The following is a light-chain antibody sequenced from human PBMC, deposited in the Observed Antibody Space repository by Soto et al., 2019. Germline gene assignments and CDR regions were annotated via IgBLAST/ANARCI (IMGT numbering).Light chain of an antibody. V-gene: IGKV3-15*01. Sequence: EIVMTQSPATLSVSPGEGVTLSCRASQSVSSNLAWYQQKPGQAPRLLIYGGSTGATGIPARFSGSGYGTEFTLTISSLQSEDFAVYFCQQYNNWPRTFGQGTKVDIK. CDR3: QQYNNWPRT. CDR1: QSVSSN. CDR2: GGS. J-gene: IGKJ1*01.